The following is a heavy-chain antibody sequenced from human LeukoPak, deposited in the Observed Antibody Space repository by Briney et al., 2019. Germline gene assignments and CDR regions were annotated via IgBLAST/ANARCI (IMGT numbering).Heavy chain of an antibody. CDR1: GYTFTSYD. CDR3: ERGIYYESSGYSM. J-gene: IGHJ4*02. CDR2: MNPNSGNT. D-gene: IGHD3-22*01. V-gene: IGHV1-8*01. Sequence: ASVKASCKASGYTFTSYDINWVRQATGQGLEWMGWMNPNSGNTGYAQKFPGRVTMTRNTSISTAYMELSSLRSPRTAVHYLERGIYYESSGYSMWGQGTLVTVSS.